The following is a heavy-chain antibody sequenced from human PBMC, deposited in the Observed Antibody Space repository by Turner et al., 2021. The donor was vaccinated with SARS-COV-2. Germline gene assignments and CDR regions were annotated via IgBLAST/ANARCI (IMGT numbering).Heavy chain of an antibody. CDR3: AKQISYYGSGSLYYFDY. CDR2: ISYDGSNK. D-gene: IGHD3-10*01. CDR1: GFTFSTYG. Sequence: VQLVESGGGVVQPGRSLRLSCAASGFTFSTYGMHWVRQAPGKGLEWVAVISYDGSNKYYADSVRGRFTISRDNSKNTLYLQMNSLRAEDTAVYYCAKQISYYGSGSLYYFDYWGQGTLVTVSS. V-gene: IGHV3-30*18. J-gene: IGHJ4*02.